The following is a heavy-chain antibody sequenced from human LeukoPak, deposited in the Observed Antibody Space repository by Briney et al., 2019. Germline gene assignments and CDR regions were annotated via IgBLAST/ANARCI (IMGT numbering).Heavy chain of an antibody. CDR3: ARNTETAIPLPYYFDY. CDR1: GYTFTSYA. Sequence: ASVKVSCKASGYTFTSYAMHWVRQAPGQRLECMGWINTGNGNTKYSQKFQGRVTITRDTSASTAYMDLSSLRSEDTAVFYCARNTETAIPLPYYFDYWGQGTLVTVSS. D-gene: IGHD2-21*02. CDR2: INTGNGNT. V-gene: IGHV1-3*04. J-gene: IGHJ4*02.